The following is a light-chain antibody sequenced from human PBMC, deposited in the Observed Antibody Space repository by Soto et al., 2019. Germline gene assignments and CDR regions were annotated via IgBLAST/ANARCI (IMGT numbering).Light chain of an antibody. V-gene: IGLV2-14*01. J-gene: IGLJ3*02. CDR3: SLFTSNNNVM. CDR1: SSDIGTYNY. CDR2: DVS. Sequence: QSALTQPASVSGSPGQSITISCTGSSSDIGTYNYVSWYQQHPGKAPKVMIYDVSIRPSGGSSRFSGSKSGNTASLTISGRQAEDEADYFCSLFTSNNNVMFGGGTKLTVL.